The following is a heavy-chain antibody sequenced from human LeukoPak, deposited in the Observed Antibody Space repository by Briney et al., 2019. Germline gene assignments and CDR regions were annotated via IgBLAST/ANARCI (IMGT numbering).Heavy chain of an antibody. CDR1: GFTFSSYW. J-gene: IGHJ5*02. CDR3: ARDISSAGDFWSGYFFTGLGGFWFDP. D-gene: IGHD3-3*01. CDR2: IKQDGSEK. V-gene: IGHV3-7*01. Sequence: GGSLRLSCAASGFTFSSYWMSWVRQAPGKGLEWVANIKQDGSEKYYVDSVKGRFTISRDNAKNSLYLQMNSLRAEDTAVYYCARDISSAGDFWSGYFFTGLGGFWFDPWGQGTLVTVSS.